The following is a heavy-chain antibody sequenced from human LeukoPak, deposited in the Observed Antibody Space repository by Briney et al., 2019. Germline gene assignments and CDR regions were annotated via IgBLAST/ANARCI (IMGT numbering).Heavy chain of an antibody. D-gene: IGHD3-10*01. J-gene: IGHJ4*02. CDR1: GGSISSGDYY. CDR2: IYYSGST. V-gene: IGHV4-30-4*08. CDR3: ARDLVRGVIDY. Sequence: SETLSLTCTVSGGSISSGDYYWSWIRQPPGKGLEWIGYIYYSGSTYYNPSLKSRVTISVDTSKNQFSLKLSSVTAADTAVYYCARDLVRGVIDYWGQGTLVTVSS.